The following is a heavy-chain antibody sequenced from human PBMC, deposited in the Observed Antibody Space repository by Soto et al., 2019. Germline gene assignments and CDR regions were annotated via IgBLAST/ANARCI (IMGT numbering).Heavy chain of an antibody. CDR2: IGPESGAT. D-gene: IGHD5-12*01. Sequence: ASVKVSCKASGYTFTGHYIHWLRQAPEQGPEWMGEIGPESGATRYAQKFQGRVTMTRDMSITTVYMELNNLSPDDTAVYYCGRGRSGQIVVFYWGQGTPVTVSS. V-gene: IGHV1-2*02. CDR3: GRGRSGQIVVFY. CDR1: GYTFTGHY. J-gene: IGHJ4*02.